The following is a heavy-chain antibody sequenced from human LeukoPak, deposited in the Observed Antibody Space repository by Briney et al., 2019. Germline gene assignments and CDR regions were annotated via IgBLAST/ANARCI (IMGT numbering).Heavy chain of an antibody. CDR2: IYTGGST. Sequence: GGSLRLSCAASGFTVGTNYMLWVRQAPGKGLEWVSVIYTGGSTYYADSVKGRFTISRDSSKNTVSLQMNSLRAEDTAVYYCARGKDWIYYWGQGTLVTVSS. J-gene: IGHJ4*02. V-gene: IGHV3-66*01. D-gene: IGHD2-15*01. CDR1: GFTVGTNY. CDR3: ARGKDWIYY.